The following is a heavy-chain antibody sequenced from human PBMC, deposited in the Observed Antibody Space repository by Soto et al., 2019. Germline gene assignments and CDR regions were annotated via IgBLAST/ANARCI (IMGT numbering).Heavy chain of an antibody. CDR1: GGSFSGYY. CDR3: ARIGGITPHDP. Sequence: PSETLSLTCAVYGGSFSGYYWSWIRQPPGKGLEWIGEINHSGSTNYNPSLKSRVTISVDTSKNQFSLKLSSVTAADTAVYYCARIGGITPHDPWGQGTLVTVSS. D-gene: IGHD3-10*01. V-gene: IGHV4-34*01. CDR2: INHSGST. J-gene: IGHJ5*02.